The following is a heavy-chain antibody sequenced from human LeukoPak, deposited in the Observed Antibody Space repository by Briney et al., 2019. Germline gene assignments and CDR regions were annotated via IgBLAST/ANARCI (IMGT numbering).Heavy chain of an antibody. V-gene: IGHV3-48*01. CDR3: VRVKSSYSVN. CDR1: GFPLSSYS. Sequence: GGSLRLSCAGSGFPLSSYSINWVRQAPGKGLEWVSYISSSGSAIYYVDSVKGRFTVSRDNAKNSLFLQMNSPRAEDTAVYYCVRVKSSYSVNSVQGALVTVSS. J-gene: IGHJ4*02. D-gene: IGHD2-2*01. CDR2: ISSSGSAI.